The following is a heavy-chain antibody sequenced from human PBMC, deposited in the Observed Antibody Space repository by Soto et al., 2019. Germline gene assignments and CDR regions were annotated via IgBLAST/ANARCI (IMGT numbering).Heavy chain of an antibody. V-gene: IGHV4-61*01. CDR2: IYYTGST. J-gene: IGHJ4*02. CDR3: AREFSNSPEAFDS. Sequence: SETLSLTCTVSGGSVNSDNFYWSWIRQPPGRGLEWIGYIYYTGSTSYNPPLKSRVTISIDTSRNQFSLKLSSVTAADTAVYYCAREFSNSPEAFDSWGQGSLVTVSS. CDR1: GGSVNSDNFY. D-gene: IGHD6-6*01.